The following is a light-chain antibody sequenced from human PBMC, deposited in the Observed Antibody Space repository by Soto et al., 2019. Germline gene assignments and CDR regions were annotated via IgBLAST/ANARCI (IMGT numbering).Light chain of an antibody. V-gene: IGKV1-39*01. CDR2: TAS. J-gene: IGKJ5*01. CDR1: QSISSH. CDR3: QKSYSTPIS. Sequence: DIRMTHSPSALAASVGDTVTITCRASQSISSHLNWYQQKPGKAPNLLMYTASNLQSGVPSRFSGSGSGTDFTLTISSLQPEDFATYYCQKSYSTPISCGQGTRREIK.